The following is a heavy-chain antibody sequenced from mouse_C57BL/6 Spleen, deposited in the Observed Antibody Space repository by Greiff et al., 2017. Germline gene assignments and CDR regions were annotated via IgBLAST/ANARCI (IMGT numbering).Heavy chain of an antibody. V-gene: IGHV1-80*01. Sequence: VQLQQSGAELVKPGASVQISCKASGYAFSSYWMNWVKQRPGKGLEWIGQIYPGDGDTNYNGKFKGKATLTADKSSSTAYMQLSSLTSEYSAVYFCARRVLRHYFDYWGQGTTLTVSS. CDR1: GYAFSSYW. CDR2: IYPGDGDT. J-gene: IGHJ2*01. D-gene: IGHD1-2*01. CDR3: ARRVLRHYFDY.